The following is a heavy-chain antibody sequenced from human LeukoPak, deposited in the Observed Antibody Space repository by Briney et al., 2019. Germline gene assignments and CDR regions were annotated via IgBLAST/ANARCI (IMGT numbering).Heavy chain of an antibody. CDR2: VNPNSGGT. D-gene: IGHD2-15*01. J-gene: IGHJ5*02. CDR1: GYTFTGYY. V-gene: IGHV1-2*06. Sequence: ASVKVSCKASGYTFTGYYMHWVRQAPGQGLEWMGRVNPNSGGTNYAQKFQGRVTMTRDTSISTAYMELSWLRSDDTAVYYCARGTARIVVVVAGFDPWGQGTLVTVSS. CDR3: ARGTARIVVVVAGFDP.